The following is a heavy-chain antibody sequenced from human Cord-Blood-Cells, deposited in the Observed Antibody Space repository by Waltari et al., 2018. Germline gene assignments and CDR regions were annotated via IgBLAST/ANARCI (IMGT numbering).Heavy chain of an antibody. Sequence: QVQLLQSGAEVKQPGASVKVSCKASGYTFTSYAMHCARQAPGQRLEWMGWINAGNGNTKYSQKFQGRVTITRDTSASTAYMELSSLRSEDTAVYYCARGGRGTSPYYFDYWGQGTLVTVSS. CDR2: INAGNGNT. J-gene: IGHJ4*02. CDR1: GYTFTSYA. CDR3: ARGGRGTSPYYFDY. V-gene: IGHV1-3*01. D-gene: IGHD3-16*01.